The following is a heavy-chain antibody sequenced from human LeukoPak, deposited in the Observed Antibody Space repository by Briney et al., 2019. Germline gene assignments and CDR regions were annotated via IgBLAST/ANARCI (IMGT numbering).Heavy chain of an antibody. J-gene: IGHJ4*02. CDR1: GGSFSGYY. D-gene: IGHD5-12*01. CDR2: INLSGST. CDR3: ARGKWLRSAFDY. Sequence: SETLSLTCAVYGGSFSGYYWSWIRQPPGKGLEWIGEINLSGSTNYNPSLKSRVTTSVDTSKNQFSLKLSSVTAADTAVYYCARGKWLRSAFDYWGQGTLVTVSS. V-gene: IGHV4-34*01.